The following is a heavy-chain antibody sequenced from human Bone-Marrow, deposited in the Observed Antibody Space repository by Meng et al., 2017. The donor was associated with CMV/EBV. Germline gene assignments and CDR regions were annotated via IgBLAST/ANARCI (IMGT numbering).Heavy chain of an antibody. CDR3: ARAPVGCSSTSCYFYYFDY. D-gene: IGHD2-2*01. V-gene: IGHV1-69*05. J-gene: IGHJ4*02. CDR2: IIPIFGTA. CDR1: GGTFSSYA. Sequence: SVKVSCKASGGTFSSYAISWVRQAPGQGLEWMGGIIPIFGTANYAQKFQGRVTITTDESTSTAYMELSSLRSEDTAVYYCARAPVGCSSTSCYFYYFDYWGQGTLVTVSS.